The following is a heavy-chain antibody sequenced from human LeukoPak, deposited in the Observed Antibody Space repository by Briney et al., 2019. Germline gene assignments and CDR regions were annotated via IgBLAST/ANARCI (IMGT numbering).Heavy chain of an antibody. D-gene: IGHD2-2*01. CDR1: GFTFSSYA. CDR3: ARDGGAVVVPAAMKDGWYYYGMDV. J-gene: IGHJ6*02. Sequence: GGSLRLSCAASGFTFSSYAMSWVRQAPGKGLEWVSANSGSGGSTYYADSVKGRFTISRDNSKNTLYLQMNSLRAEDTAVYYCARDGGAVVVPAAMKDGWYYYGMDVWGQGTTVTVSS. V-gene: IGHV3-23*01. CDR2: NSGSGGST.